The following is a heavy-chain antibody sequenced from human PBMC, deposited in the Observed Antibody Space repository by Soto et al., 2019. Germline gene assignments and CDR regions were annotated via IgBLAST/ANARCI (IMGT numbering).Heavy chain of an antibody. J-gene: IGHJ4*02. V-gene: IGHV4-34*01. CDR2: ISSGST. D-gene: IGHD1-26*01. CDR3: ARGPYSRGVGATNPSN. CDR1: GGSSSGWY. Sequence: KASETLSLTCAVYGGSSSGWYWTWIRQSPVKGLEWIGEISSGSTNYNPSLKSRVTISADMSKNQFSLKLTSETAADTAIYYCARGPYSRGVGATNPSNWGQGTQVTVSS.